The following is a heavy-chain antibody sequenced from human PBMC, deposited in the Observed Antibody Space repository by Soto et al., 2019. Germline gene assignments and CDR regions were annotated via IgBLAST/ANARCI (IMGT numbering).Heavy chain of an antibody. CDR2: TYYSGST. CDR1: GGSISSGGHY. D-gene: IGHD3-3*01. Sequence: SETLSLTCTVSGGSISSGGHYWSWIRQHPGKGLEWIGYTYYSGSTYYNPSLKSRVTISVDTSKNQFSLKLSSVTAADTAVYYCARELPFLESPDYYGMDVWGQGTTVTVSS. CDR3: ARELPFLESPDYYGMDV. J-gene: IGHJ6*02. V-gene: IGHV4-31*03.